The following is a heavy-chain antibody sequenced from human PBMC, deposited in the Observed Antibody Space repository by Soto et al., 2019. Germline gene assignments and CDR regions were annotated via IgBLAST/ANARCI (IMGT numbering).Heavy chain of an antibody. V-gene: IGHV4-34*01. CDR2: IKHSGST. D-gene: IGHD6-19*01. Sequence: SETLSLTCAVYRGSFSGYYWSWIRQPPGKGLEWIGEIKHSGSTNYNPSLKSRVTISVDTSKNQFSLKLSSVTAADTAVYYCARGQGYSSGWFYYSYYGMDVWGQGTTVTVSS. CDR1: RGSFSGYY. CDR3: ARGQGYSSGWFYYSYYGMDV. J-gene: IGHJ6*02.